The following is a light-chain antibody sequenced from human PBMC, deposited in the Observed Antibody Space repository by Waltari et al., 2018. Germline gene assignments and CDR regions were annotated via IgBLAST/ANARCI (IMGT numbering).Light chain of an antibody. CDR1: HSLLRSNGYNY. CDR2: LGS. Sequence: VMTQSPLSLPVTPGEPASISCTVSHSLLRSNGYNYLDWYLQRPGQSPQLLIYLGSNRASRVPDRFRGSGSGTDFTLKISRVEAEDVGVYYCLQGISTPLTFGQGTKVEIK. V-gene: IGKV2-28*01. CDR3: LQGISTPLT. J-gene: IGKJ1*01.